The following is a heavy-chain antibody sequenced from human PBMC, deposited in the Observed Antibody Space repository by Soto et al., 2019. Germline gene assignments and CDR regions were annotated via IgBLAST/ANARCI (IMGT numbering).Heavy chain of an antibody. D-gene: IGHD3-22*01. J-gene: IGHJ3*02. CDR3: AKDLTHYDSSGYYPIDPFDI. V-gene: IGHV3-23*01. CDR2: ISGSGGST. Sequence: PGGSLRLSCAASGFTFSSYAMSWLRQAPGKALEWVSAISGSGGSTYYADSVKGRFTISRDDSKNKLYLQMNSLRAEDTALYYCAKDLTHYDSSGYYPIDPFDIWGQGTMVTVSS. CDR1: GFTFSSYA.